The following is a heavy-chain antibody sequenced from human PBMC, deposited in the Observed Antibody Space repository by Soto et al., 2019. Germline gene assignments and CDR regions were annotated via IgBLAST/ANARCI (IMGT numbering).Heavy chain of an antibody. CDR1: GGTFSRYG. CDR2: IIRIFGTA. CDR3: ASGVQLERRPLYYGMDV. J-gene: IGHJ6*02. V-gene: IGHV1-69*13. Sequence: SGKVSCKASGGTFSRYGISWVRQAPGQGLEWMGGIIRIFGTANYAQKFQGRVTTTADESTSTAYLELSSLSSEDPAVYSCASGVQLERRPLYYGMDVWGQGTTVTVSS. D-gene: IGHD1-1*01.